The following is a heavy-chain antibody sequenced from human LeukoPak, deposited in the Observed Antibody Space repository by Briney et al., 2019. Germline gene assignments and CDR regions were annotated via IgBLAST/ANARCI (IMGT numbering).Heavy chain of an antibody. CDR1: GGSISSYY. J-gene: IGHJ5*01. V-gene: IGHV4-4*07. D-gene: IGHD5-24*01. CDR3: ARERQGWWLDS. Sequence: PSETLSLTCTVSGGSISSYYWSWIRQPAGKGLEWIGRIYSSGRTEYNPSLKSRVTMSVDTSKNQFYLKRSSVTAADTALYYCARERQGWWLDSWGQGTLVTVSS. CDR2: IYSSGRT.